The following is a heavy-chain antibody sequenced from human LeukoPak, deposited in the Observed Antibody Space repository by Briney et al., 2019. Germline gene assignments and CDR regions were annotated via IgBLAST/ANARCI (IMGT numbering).Heavy chain of an antibody. CDR2: INHSGST. CDR3: ARSTGRYCSGGSYYGWYFDL. CDR1: GGSFSGYY. D-gene: IGHD2-15*01. J-gene: IGHJ2*01. Sequence: PSETLSLTCAVYGGSFSGYYWSWIRQPPGKGLEWIGEINHSGSTNYNPSLKSRVTISVDTSKNQFSLKLSSVTAADTAVYYCARSTGRYCSGGSYYGWYFDLWGRGTLVAVSS. V-gene: IGHV4-34*01.